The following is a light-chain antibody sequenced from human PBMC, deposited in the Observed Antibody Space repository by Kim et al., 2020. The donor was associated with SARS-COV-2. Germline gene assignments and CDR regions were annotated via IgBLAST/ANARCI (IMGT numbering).Light chain of an antibody. CDR3: NSRDSSGYHVL. J-gene: IGLJ2*01. CDR2: AKN. Sequence: SSELTQDPAVSVALGQTARITCQGDSLRRYYPTWFQQKPGQAPILVIFAKNNRPSGIPDRFSGSSSGDPASLTITGAQAEDEADYYCNSRDSSGYHVLFGGVAQLTV. V-gene: IGLV3-19*01. CDR1: SLRRYY.